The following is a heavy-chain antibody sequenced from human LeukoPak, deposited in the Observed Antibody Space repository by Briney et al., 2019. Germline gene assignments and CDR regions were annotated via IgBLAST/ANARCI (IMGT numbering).Heavy chain of an antibody. CDR2: VSRDGSAQ. J-gene: IGHJ4*02. CDR3: AKESDSYYFDY. CDR1: GFTFGSYG. D-gene: IGHD2-15*01. V-gene: IGHV3-30*18. Sequence: PGGSLRLSCAASGFTFGSYGMHWVRQAPGKGLEWVAIVSRDGSAQYYGDSVKGRFTSSRDNSENTLYLQMNSLRAEDTALHYCAKESDSYYFDYWGQGSLVTVSS.